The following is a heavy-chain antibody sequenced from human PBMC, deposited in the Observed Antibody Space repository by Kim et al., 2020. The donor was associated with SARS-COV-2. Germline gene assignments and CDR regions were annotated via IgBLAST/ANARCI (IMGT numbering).Heavy chain of an antibody. J-gene: IGHJ4*02. D-gene: IGHD3-22*01. Sequence: ASVEVSCKASGYTFTSYGISWVRQAPGQVLEWMGWISAYNGNTNYAQKLQGRVTMTTDTSTSTAYMELRSLRSDDTAVYYCARTQYYYDSSGRPGGYWGQGTLVTVSS. CDR2: ISAYNGNT. CDR3: ARTQYYYDSSGRPGGY. V-gene: IGHV1-18*01. CDR1: GYTFTSYG.